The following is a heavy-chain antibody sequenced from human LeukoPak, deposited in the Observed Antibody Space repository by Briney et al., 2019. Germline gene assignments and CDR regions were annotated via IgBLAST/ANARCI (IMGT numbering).Heavy chain of an antibody. CDR3: ARGLDSSGWYDPPTDY. J-gene: IGHJ4*02. CDR2: ISYDGSNK. V-gene: IGHV3-30*04. CDR1: GFTFSSYA. Sequence: PGGSLRLSCAASGFTFSSYAMHWVRQAPGKGLEWVAVISYDGSNKYYADSVKGRFTISRDNSKNTLYLQMNSLRAEDTAVYYCARGLDSSGWYDPPTDYWGQGTLVTVSS. D-gene: IGHD6-19*01.